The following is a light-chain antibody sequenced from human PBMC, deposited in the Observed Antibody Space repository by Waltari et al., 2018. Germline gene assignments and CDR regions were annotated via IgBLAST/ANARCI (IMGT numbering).Light chain of an antibody. CDR3: QHASSFPIT. Sequence: DIQMTQSQSSVSASVGDRVTITCRASQDINNWLAWYKQKPGKAPKLLIYGASNLQSGVPSRFSGSGSVTDFTLTISSLQPEDFATYYCQHASSFPITFGPGTKVDIK. J-gene: IGKJ3*01. CDR2: GAS. CDR1: QDINNW. V-gene: IGKV1D-12*01.